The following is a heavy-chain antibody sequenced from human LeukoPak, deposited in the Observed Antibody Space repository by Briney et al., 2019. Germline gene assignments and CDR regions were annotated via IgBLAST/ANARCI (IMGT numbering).Heavy chain of an antibody. J-gene: IGHJ2*01. CDR2: ISWNSGSI. CDR1: GFTLDDYA. V-gene: IGHV3-9*01. CDR3: AKEGSRENWYFDL. D-gene: IGHD1-26*01. Sequence: GGSLRLSCAASGFTLDDYAMHWVRPAPGKGLEWVSGISWNSGSIGYADSVKVRFTISRDNAKNSLYLKMNSLRAEDTALYYCAKEGSRENWYFDLWGRGTLVTVSS.